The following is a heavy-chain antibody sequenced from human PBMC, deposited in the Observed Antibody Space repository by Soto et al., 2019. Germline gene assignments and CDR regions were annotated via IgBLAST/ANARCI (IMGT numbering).Heavy chain of an antibody. D-gene: IGHD6-6*01. CDR2: ISSNGGST. CDR1: GFTFSSYA. Sequence: GGSLRLSCSASGFTFSSYAMHWVRQAPGKGLEYVSAISSNGGSTYYADSVKGRFTISRDNSKNTLYLQMSGLRAEDTAVYYCVNRRIAAYSPNYFDYWGQGTLVTVSS. V-gene: IGHV3-64D*06. CDR3: VNRRIAAYSPNYFDY. J-gene: IGHJ4*02.